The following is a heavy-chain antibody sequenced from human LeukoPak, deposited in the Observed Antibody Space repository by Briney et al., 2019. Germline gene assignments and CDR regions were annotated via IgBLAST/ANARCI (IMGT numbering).Heavy chain of an antibody. CDR1: GFTFSSYA. Sequence: NPGGSLRLSCAASGFTFSSYAMSWVRQAPGKGLEWVSSISSSSSYIYYADSVKGRFTISRDNAKNSLYLQMNSLRAEDTAVYYCASSGIALYDAFDIWGQGTMVTVSS. J-gene: IGHJ3*02. CDR3: ASSGIALYDAFDI. CDR2: ISSSSSYI. D-gene: IGHD6-13*01. V-gene: IGHV3-21*01.